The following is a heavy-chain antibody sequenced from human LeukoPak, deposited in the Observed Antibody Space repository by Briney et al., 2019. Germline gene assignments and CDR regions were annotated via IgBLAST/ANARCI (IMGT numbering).Heavy chain of an antibody. CDR2: ISYGGNNQ. Sequence: PGGSLRLSCGASGVTFSRYAMNWVRQAPGKGLEWVAIISYGGNNQYYAESVKGRFTISRDNTTNTVYLQMNSLRPEDTAVYYCARAPDSSGYYYYFDYWGQGALVTVSS. V-gene: IGHV3-30-3*01. CDR1: GVTFSRYA. J-gene: IGHJ4*02. CDR3: ARAPDSSGYYYYFDY. D-gene: IGHD3-22*01.